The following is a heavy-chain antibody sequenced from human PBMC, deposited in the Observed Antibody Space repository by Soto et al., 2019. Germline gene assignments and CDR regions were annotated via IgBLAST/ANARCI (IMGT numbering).Heavy chain of an antibody. J-gene: IGHJ4*02. CDR3: ARYCGGGSCFKVFDH. D-gene: IGHD2-15*01. CDR2: ISSGSTFV. Sequence: PGGSLRLSCAASGFIFSTYSMNGVRQAPGKGLEWVSSISSGSTFVYYADSVKGRFTISRDNAKNSLYLQMNGLRAEDTAVYYCARYCGGGSCFKVFDHWGLGTLVTVSS. V-gene: IGHV3-21*01. CDR1: GFIFSTYS.